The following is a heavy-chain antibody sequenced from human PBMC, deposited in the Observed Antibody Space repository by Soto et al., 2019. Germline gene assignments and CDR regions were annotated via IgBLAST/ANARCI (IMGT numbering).Heavy chain of an antibody. CDR2: IYYSGST. Sequence: SETLSLTCTVYGGSISSYYWRWIRQPPGKGLEWIGYIYYSGSTNYNPSLKSRVTISVDTSKNQFSLKLSSVTAADTAVYYCARERTYYDFWSGYYTLPDYYYMDVWGKGTTVTVSS. J-gene: IGHJ6*03. CDR1: GGSISSYY. CDR3: ARERTYYDFWSGYYTLPDYYYMDV. D-gene: IGHD3-3*01. V-gene: IGHV4-59*01.